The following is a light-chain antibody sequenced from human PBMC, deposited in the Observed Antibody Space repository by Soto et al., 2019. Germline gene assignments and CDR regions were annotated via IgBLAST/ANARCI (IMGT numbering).Light chain of an antibody. CDR3: HEYNSALLT. Sequence: DIQMTQSPSSLSASVGDRVTITCRASQGIYNYLAWYQKKPGKAPKLLIYAASTLEAGVPSRFSGSGSGTDFTLTISSLQTDDVATYYWHEYNSALLTFGQGPRLEIK. CDR2: AAS. V-gene: IGKV1-27*01. CDR1: QGIYNY. J-gene: IGKJ5*01.